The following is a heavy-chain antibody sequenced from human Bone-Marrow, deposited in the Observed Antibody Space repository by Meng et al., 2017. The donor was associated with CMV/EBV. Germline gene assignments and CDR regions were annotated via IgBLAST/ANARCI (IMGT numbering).Heavy chain of an antibody. D-gene: IGHD2-2*01. CDR3: ARLHYQLLLGWRGYYYGMDV. Sequence: ASVKVSCKASGYTFTSYDINWVRQATGQGLEWMGWMNPNSGNTGYAQKFQGRVTITRNTSISTAYMALSSLRSEDTAVYYCARLHYQLLLGWRGYYYGMDVWGQGTTVTFSS. J-gene: IGHJ6*02. CDR2: MNPNSGNT. V-gene: IGHV1-8*03. CDR1: GYTFTSYD.